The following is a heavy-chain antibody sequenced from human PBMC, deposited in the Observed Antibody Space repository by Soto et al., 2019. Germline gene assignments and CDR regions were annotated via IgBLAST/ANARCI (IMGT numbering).Heavy chain of an antibody. J-gene: IGHJ4*02. CDR2: ISGSGGST. CDR3: AKGGYSYGYGKQYYFDY. D-gene: IGHD5-18*01. Sequence: GGSLRLSCAASGFTFSSYAMSWVRKAPGKGLEWVSAISGSGGSTYYADSVKGRFTISRDNSKNTLYLQMNSLRAEDTAVYYCAKGGYSYGYGKQYYFDYWGQGTLVTVSS. CDR1: GFTFSSYA. V-gene: IGHV3-23*01.